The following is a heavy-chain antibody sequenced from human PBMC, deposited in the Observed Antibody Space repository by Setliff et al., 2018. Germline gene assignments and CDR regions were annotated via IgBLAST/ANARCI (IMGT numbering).Heavy chain of an antibody. V-gene: IGHV3-23*01. CDR3: AKDTGYYFDY. D-gene: IGHD4-4*01. CDR2: ISASGRTT. CDR1: GFTVSSNY. Sequence: GGSLRLSCAASGFTVSSNYMSWVRQAPGKGLEWVSAISASGRTTYSADSVKGRFTISRDNSKNTLSLQMNSLRGEDTAVYYCAKDTGYYFDYWGQGTLVTVS. J-gene: IGHJ4*02.